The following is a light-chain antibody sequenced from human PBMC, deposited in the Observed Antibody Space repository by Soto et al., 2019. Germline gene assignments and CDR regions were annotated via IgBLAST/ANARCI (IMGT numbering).Light chain of an antibody. Sequence: QSALTQPPSASGSRGQSVTISCTGTSVDINYVSWFQQHPGKAPKLIICEVTKRASGVPDRFSGSKSGNTASLTVSGLQEDDEADYYCSSYAGRDIWVFGGGTKLTVL. V-gene: IGLV2-8*01. CDR3: SSYAGRDIWV. J-gene: IGLJ3*02. CDR1: SVDINY. CDR2: EVT.